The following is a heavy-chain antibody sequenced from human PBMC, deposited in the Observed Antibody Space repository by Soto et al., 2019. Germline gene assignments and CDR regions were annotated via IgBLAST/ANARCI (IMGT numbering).Heavy chain of an antibody. Sequence: SETLSLTCTVSGGSISSYYWSWIRQPPGKGLEWIGYIYYSGSTNYNPSLKSRVTISVDTSKNQFSLKLSSVTAADTAVYYCARGGTDIVVVVAAPTNNWFDPWGQGTLVTVSS. CDR1: GGSISSYY. J-gene: IGHJ5*02. D-gene: IGHD2-15*01. V-gene: IGHV4-59*01. CDR2: IYYSGST. CDR3: ARGGTDIVVVVAAPTNNWFDP.